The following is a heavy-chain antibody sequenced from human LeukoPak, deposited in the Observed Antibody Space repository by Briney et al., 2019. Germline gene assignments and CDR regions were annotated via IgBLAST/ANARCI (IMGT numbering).Heavy chain of an antibody. V-gene: IGHV3-23*01. CDR2: ISGRGGST. J-gene: IGHJ4*02. CDR3: AKDQLYSSGWYSFDY. CDR1: GFTFSSYA. D-gene: IGHD6-19*01. Sequence: GGSLRLSCAASGFTFSSYAMSWVRQAPGKGLEWVSGISGRGGSTYYADSVKGRFTISRDNSKDTLYLQMNNLRAEDTAVYYCAKDQLYSSGWYSFDYWGQGTLVTVSS.